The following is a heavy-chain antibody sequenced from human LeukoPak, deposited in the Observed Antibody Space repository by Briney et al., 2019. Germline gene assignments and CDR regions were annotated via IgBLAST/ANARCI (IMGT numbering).Heavy chain of an antibody. CDR3: ARDYRRTPHLDSSGQHDY. Sequence: SGGSLRLSCAASGFTFSSYSMNWVRQAPGKGLEWVSYISSSSSTIYYADSVKGRFTISRDNAKNSLYLQMNSLRAEDTAVYYCARDYRRTPHLDSSGQHDYWGQGTLVTVSS. CDR1: GFTFSSYS. V-gene: IGHV3-48*04. D-gene: IGHD3-22*01. J-gene: IGHJ4*02. CDR2: ISSSSSTI.